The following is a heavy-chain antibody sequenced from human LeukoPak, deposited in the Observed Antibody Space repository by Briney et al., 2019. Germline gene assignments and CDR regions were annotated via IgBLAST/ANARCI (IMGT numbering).Heavy chain of an antibody. CDR1: GFTFSSYA. CDR3: AKAAVGTVIDY. V-gene: IGHV3-23*01. D-gene: IGHD6-13*01. CDR2: ISGSAGST. Sequence: GGSLRLSCAASGFTFSSYAMNWVRQAPGKGLEWVSSISGSAGSTYYADSVKGRFTISRDNAKNSLYLQMNSLRAEDTAVYYCAKAAVGTVIDYWGQGTLVTVSS. J-gene: IGHJ4*02.